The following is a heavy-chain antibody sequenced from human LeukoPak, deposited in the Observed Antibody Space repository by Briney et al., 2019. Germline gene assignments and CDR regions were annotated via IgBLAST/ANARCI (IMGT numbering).Heavy chain of an antibody. CDR3: AKTGSSWTFDY. J-gene: IGHJ4*02. CDR2: ISSSSTI. V-gene: IGHV3-48*04. D-gene: IGHD6-13*01. Sequence: GGSLRLSCAASGFTFSSYSMNWVRQAPGKGLEWVSYISSSSTIYYADSVKGRFTISRDNAKNSLYLQMNSLRAEDTAVYYCAKTGSSWTFDYWGQGTLVTVSS. CDR1: GFTFSSYS.